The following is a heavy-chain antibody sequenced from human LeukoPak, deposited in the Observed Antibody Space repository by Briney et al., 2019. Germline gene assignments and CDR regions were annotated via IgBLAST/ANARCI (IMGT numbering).Heavy chain of an antibody. CDR1: GGSISSYY. CDR2: IYYRGST. Sequence: SETLSLTCTVSGGSISSYYWSWIRQPPGEGLEWIGYIYYRGSTNYNPSLKSRVPISVDTYKNQFSLKLSSVTAADTAVYYCARSRSYYSDSSGYSIDYWGQGTLVTVSS. D-gene: IGHD3-22*01. J-gene: IGHJ4*02. V-gene: IGHV4-59*08. CDR3: ARSRSYYSDSSGYSIDY.